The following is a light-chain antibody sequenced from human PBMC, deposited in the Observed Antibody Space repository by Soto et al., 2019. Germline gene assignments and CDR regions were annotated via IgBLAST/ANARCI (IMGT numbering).Light chain of an antibody. V-gene: IGKV3-20*01. J-gene: IGKJ4*01. CDR3: QQYGNSLT. CDR2: DAS. CDR1: QAIRSNY. Sequence: ELLFTHSPGTLSLSPGERATLSGRASQAIRSNYLALYQQKPGQAPRLLIFDASSRATGIPDRFSGSASGTDFTLTITRLDPEDFAVYYCQQYGNSLTCGGGTKV.